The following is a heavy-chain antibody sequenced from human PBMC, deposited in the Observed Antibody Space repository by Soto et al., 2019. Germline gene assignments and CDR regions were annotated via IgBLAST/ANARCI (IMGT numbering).Heavy chain of an antibody. CDR3: SNYPYCGGDCSPFDY. Sequence: EVQLLESGGGLVQPGGSLRLSCAASGFTFSSYAMSWVRQAPGKGLEWVSAISGSGGSTYYADSVKGRFTICRDNYKNTLYLQMNSLRDEDTAVYYCSNYPYCGGDCSPFDYWGQGTLVTVLS. V-gene: IGHV3-23*01. J-gene: IGHJ4*02. CDR1: GFTFSSYA. CDR2: ISGSGGST. D-gene: IGHD2-21*02.